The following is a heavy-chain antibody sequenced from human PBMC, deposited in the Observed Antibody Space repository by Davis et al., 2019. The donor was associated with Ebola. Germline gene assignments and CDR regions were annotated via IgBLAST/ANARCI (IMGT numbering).Heavy chain of an antibody. CDR3: ARAALGGRGYGVSPPSYYYGMDV. V-gene: IGHV1-46*01. CDR1: GYTFTSYY. Sequence: ASVKVSCKASGYTFTSYYMHWVRQAPGQGLEWMGIINPGGDITSYAQKFQGRVTMTRDTSTSTVYMELSSLRSEDTAVYYCARAALGGRGYGVSPPSYYYGMDVWGKGTTVTVSS. J-gene: IGHJ6*04. D-gene: IGHD5-12*01. CDR2: INPGGDIT.